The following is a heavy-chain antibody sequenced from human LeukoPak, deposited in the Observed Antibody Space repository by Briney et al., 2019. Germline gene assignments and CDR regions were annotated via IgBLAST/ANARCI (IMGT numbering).Heavy chain of an antibody. CDR3: AREGYGSGPPPNACDI. D-gene: IGHD3-10*01. Sequence: GSLRLSCAASGFSFSSAWMTWVRQAPGKGLEWIGSIHHSGNTYNNPSLKSRVTISVDTSKRQFSLRLSSVTAADTAVYYCAREGYGSGPPPNACDIWGLGTMVTVSS. CDR1: GFSFSSAW. J-gene: IGHJ3*02. V-gene: IGHV4-38-2*02. CDR2: IHHSGNT.